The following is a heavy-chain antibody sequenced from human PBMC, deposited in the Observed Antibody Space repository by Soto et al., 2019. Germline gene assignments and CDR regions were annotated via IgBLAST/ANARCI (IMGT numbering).Heavy chain of an antibody. J-gene: IGHJ5*02. V-gene: IGHV3-11*06. CDR1: GFTFSDYY. CDR3: ARDNSDRSGYYPTVAWFDP. CDR2: ISSSSSYT. D-gene: IGHD3-22*01. Sequence: GGSLRLSCAASGFTFSDYYMSWIRQAPGKGLEWVSYISSSSSYTNYADSVKGRFTISRDNAKNSLYLQMNSLRAEDTAVYYCARDNSDRSGYYPTVAWFDPWGQGTLVTVYS.